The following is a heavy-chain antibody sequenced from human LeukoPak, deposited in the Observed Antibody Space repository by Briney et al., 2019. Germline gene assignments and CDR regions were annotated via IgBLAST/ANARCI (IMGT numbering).Heavy chain of an antibody. J-gene: IGHJ4*02. CDR3: ARDLYDSSGYPGYYFDY. CDR1: GFTFSSYS. V-gene: IGHV3-21*01. Sequence: GGSLRLSCAASGFTFSSYSMNWVRQAPGKGLEWVSSIRSSSSYIYYADSVKGRFTISRDNAKNSLYLQMNSLRAEDTAVYYCARDLYDSSGYPGYYFDYWGQGTLVTVSS. D-gene: IGHD3-22*01. CDR2: IRSSSSYI.